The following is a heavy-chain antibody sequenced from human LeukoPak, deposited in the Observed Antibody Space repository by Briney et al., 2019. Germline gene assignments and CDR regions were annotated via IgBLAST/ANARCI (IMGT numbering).Heavy chain of an antibody. D-gene: IGHD6-13*01. CDR2: IYPSDSDT. J-gene: IGHJ4*02. CDR1: GYSFTSYW. Sequence: GESLKIPCKGSGYSFTSYWIGWVRQMPGKGLEWMGIIYPSDSDTGYSPSFQGQVTSSADKPISTAYLQRSTLKASDTAMYYCARHDSSSWDIDYWGQGTLVTVSS. V-gene: IGHV5-51*01. CDR3: ARHDSSSWDIDY.